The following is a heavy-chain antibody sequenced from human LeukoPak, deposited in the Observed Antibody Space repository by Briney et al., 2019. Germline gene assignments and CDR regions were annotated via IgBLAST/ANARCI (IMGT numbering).Heavy chain of an antibody. CDR3: ARDSSGYTYYFDY. J-gene: IGHJ4*02. CDR2: ISSSGSTI. V-gene: IGHV3-11*01. D-gene: IGHD3-22*01. Sequence: GGSLRLSCAASGFTFSSYAMSWIRQAPGKGLEWVSYISSSGSTIYYADSVKGRFTISRDNAKNSLYLQMNSLRAEGTAVYYCARDSSGYTYYFDYWGQGTLVTVSS. CDR1: GFTFSSYA.